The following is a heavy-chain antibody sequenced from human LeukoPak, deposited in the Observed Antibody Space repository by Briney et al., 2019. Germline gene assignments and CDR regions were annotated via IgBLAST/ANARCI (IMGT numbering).Heavy chain of an antibody. D-gene: IGHD5-24*01. CDR2: IKYDGSYT. CDR1: GFTLSLAW. J-gene: IGHJ4*02. V-gene: IGHV3-74*01. Sequence: GSPRLSCATPGFTLSLAWMHWVRQAPGKGLEWVSRIKYDGSYTNYADSVKGRFTISRDNARNTLSLHMISLRAEDTAVYFCVRDGDAYNFDFWGQGVLVTVSS. CDR3: VRDGDAYNFDF.